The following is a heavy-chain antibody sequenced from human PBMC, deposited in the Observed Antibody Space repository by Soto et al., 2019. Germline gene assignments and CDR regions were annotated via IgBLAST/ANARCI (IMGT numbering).Heavy chain of an antibody. Sequence: GASVKVSCKASGYTFTSYGISWVRQAPGQGLEWMGWISAYNGNTNYAQKLQGRVTMTTDTSTSTAYMELRSLRSDDTAVYYCATSPSNYYGSGSFENWGQGTLVTVS. CDR2: ISAYNGNT. CDR1: GYTFTSYG. D-gene: IGHD3-10*01. J-gene: IGHJ4*02. CDR3: ATSPSNYYGSGSFEN. V-gene: IGHV1-18*01.